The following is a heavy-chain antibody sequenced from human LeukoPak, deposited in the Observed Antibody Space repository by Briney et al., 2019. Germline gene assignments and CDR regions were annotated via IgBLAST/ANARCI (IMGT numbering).Heavy chain of an antibody. D-gene: IGHD6-19*01. CDR1: GFTFSSYG. J-gene: IGHJ3*02. CDR3: AGEQWLVGNDAFDI. CDR2: ISYDGSNQ. Sequence: GGSLRLSCAASGFTFSSYGMHWVRQAPGKGLEWVAVISYDGSNQYYAGSVKGRFTISRDNAKNSLYLQMNSLRAEDTAVYYCAGEQWLVGNDAFDIWGQGTMVTVSS. V-gene: IGHV3-30*03.